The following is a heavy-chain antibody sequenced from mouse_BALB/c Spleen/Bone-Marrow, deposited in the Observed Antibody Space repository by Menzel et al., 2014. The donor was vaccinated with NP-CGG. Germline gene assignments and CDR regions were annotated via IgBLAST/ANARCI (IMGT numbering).Heavy chain of an antibody. CDR2: INPDSSTI. D-gene: IGHD1-2*01. CDR3: ARQGYYGYSDY. CDR1: GFDFSRYW. V-gene: IGHV4-1*02. J-gene: IGHJ2*01. Sequence: EVKLVESGGGLVQPGGSLKLSCAASGFDFSRYWMSWVRQAPGQGLEWIGEINPDSSTINYTPALKDKFIISRYNAKNTLYLQMRKVRSEDTAVYYCARQGYYGYSDYWGQGTTLTVSS.